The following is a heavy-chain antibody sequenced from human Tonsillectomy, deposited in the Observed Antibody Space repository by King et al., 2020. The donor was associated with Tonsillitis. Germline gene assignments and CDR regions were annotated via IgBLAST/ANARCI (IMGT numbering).Heavy chain of an antibody. Sequence: VQLVESGGGLVQPGRSLRLSCAASGFTFDDYAMHWVRQAPGKGLEWVSGISWNSGSIGYADSVKGRFNISRDNAKNSLYLQMNSLRAEDTALYYCAKDRSGYSYGSDAFDIWGQGTMVTVSS. CDR1: GFTFDDYA. CDR3: AKDRSGYSYGSDAFDI. D-gene: IGHD5-18*01. CDR2: ISWNSGSI. J-gene: IGHJ3*02. V-gene: IGHV3-9*01.